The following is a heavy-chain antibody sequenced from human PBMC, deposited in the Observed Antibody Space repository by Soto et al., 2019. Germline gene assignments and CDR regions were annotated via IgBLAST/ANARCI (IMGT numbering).Heavy chain of an antibody. J-gene: IGHJ4*02. Sequence: SETLSLTCPVSGGSICSYYWSWIRQPPGKGLEWIGYIYYSGSTNYNPSLKSRVTISVDTSKNQFSLKLSSVTAADTAVYYCARSHCSGSSCREKYYFDYWGQGTLVTVSS. CDR2: IYYSGST. D-gene: IGHD2-15*01. CDR3: ARSHCSGSSCREKYYFDY. V-gene: IGHV4-59*08. CDR1: GGSICSYY.